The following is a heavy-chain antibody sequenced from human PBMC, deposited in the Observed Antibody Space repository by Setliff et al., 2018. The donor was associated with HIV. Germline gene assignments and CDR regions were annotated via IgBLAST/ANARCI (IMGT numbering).Heavy chain of an antibody. CDR2: VYYSGST. CDR1: DGSISSRNYY. CDR3: ARHSAGFNGDYIRVGAIDI. D-gene: IGHD4-17*01. J-gene: IGHJ3*02. V-gene: IGHV4-39*01. Sequence: PSETLSLTCTVSDGSISSRNYYWAWFRQPPGKGLEWIGTVYYSGSTHYNPSLKSRVIISVDTSKNQSSLRLNPVTAADTAVYYCARHSAGFNGDYIRVGAIDIWGQGTMVTVSS.